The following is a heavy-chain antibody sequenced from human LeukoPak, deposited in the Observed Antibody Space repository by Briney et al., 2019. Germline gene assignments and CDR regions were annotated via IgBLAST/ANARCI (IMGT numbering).Heavy chain of an antibody. Sequence: GGSLRLSCAASGFTFSDYYMSWIRQAPGKGLEWVSYISSSGSTIYYADSVKGRFTISRDNAKNSLYLQMNSLRAEDTAVYYCAKSYYDSSGYRGDFDYWGQGTLVTVSS. J-gene: IGHJ4*02. D-gene: IGHD3-22*01. CDR2: ISSSGSTI. CDR1: GFTFSDYY. CDR3: AKSYYDSSGYRGDFDY. V-gene: IGHV3-11*04.